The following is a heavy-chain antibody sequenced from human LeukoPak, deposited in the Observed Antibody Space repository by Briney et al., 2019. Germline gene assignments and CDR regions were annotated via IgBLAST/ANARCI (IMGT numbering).Heavy chain of an antibody. Sequence: ASVKVSCKASGYTFTSYVINWVRQAPGQGLEWMGWISTYNGNTNYAQELQGRVTMTTNTSTTTAYMELRCLRSDDTAMYYCAREGPYGDYSDYWGQGTVVTVSS. CDR3: AREGPYGDYSDY. CDR1: GYTFTSYV. CDR2: ISTYNGNT. J-gene: IGHJ4*02. D-gene: IGHD4-17*01. V-gene: IGHV1-18*01.